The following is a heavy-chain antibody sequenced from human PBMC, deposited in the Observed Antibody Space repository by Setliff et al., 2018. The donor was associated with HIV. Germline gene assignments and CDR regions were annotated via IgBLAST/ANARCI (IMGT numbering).Heavy chain of an antibody. CDR2: IYYSGST. CDR3: ARVVYTYYYMDV. V-gene: IGHV4-30-4*08. CDR1: GASISRGNYY. J-gene: IGHJ6*03. Sequence: SETLSLTCTVSGASISRGNYYWTWIRQRPGKGLEWIAFIYYSGSTYYSPSLKSRLMISVDPSKNRFSLNMTSVTAADTAVYFCARVVYTYYYMDVWGKGTTVTVSS. D-gene: IGHD4-4*01.